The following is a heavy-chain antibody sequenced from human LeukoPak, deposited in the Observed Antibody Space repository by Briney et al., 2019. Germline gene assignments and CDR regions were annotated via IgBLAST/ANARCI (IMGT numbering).Heavy chain of an antibody. CDR3: ARRIVGGHLGDY. CDR1: GYSFTNYG. Sequence: ASVKVSCKASGYSFTNYGMSWVRQAPGQGLEWMGWISAKNGNTDYAQKLQGRVTMTADRSTSTAYMELRSLRSDDTAVYYCARRIVGGHLGDYWGQGTLVTVSS. CDR2: ISAKNGNT. D-gene: IGHD1-26*01. J-gene: IGHJ4*02. V-gene: IGHV1-18*01.